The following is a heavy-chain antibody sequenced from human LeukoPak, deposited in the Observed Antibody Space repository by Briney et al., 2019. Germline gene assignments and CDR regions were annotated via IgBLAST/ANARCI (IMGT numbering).Heavy chain of an antibody. CDR2: INHSGST. D-gene: IGHD3-3*01. Sequence: SETLSLTCTVSGGSVSSGSYYWSWIRQPPGTGLEWIGKINHSGSTNYNPSLKSRVTISVDTSKNQFSLKLSSVTAADTAVYYCARGFRFARHTFDYWGQGTLVTVSS. CDR3: ARGFRFARHTFDY. J-gene: IGHJ4*02. CDR1: GGSVSSGSYY. V-gene: IGHV4-39*07.